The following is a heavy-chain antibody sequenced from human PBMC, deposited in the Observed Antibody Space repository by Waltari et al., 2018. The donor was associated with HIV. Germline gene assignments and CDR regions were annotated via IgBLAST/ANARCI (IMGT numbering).Heavy chain of an antibody. D-gene: IGHD3-10*01. CDR2: ISSNGRSI. V-gene: IGHV3-9*01. Sequence: QLVVSVGGLVQLGRSLRLSFAASNFIIDDFDMHWVRQAPGKGLEGVSSISSNGRSIVYADSVKGRFTISRDTARDFLYLHMNSLRAEDTALYYCASGDEYYGGDGGAFDIWGQGTMVTVSS. CDR1: NFIIDDFD. J-gene: IGHJ3*02. CDR3: ASGDEYYGGDGGAFDI.